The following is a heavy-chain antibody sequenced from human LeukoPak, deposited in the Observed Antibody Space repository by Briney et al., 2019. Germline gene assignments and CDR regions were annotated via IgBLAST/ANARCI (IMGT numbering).Heavy chain of an antibody. CDR1: GFTFSSYA. D-gene: IGHD2-2*01. CDR2: ISSSSNTI. J-gene: IGHJ4*02. V-gene: IGHV3-48*02. Sequence: PGGSLGLSCAASGFTFSSYAMNWVRQAPGKGLEWVSYISSSSNTIYYADSVKGRFTISRDNAKNSLYLQMNSLRDEDTAVFYCARAVADCSGTSCLYYFDYWGQGTLVTVSS. CDR3: ARAVADCSGTSCLYYFDY.